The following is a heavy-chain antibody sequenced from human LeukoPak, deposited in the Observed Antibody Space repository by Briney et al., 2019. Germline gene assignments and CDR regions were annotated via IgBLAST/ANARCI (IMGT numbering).Heavy chain of an antibody. CDR3: ARHFPRYSSSWYNYYYGMDV. V-gene: IGHV4-4*07. J-gene: IGHJ6*02. CDR2: IYTSGST. Sequence: TSETLSLTCTVSGGSISSYYWSWIRQPAGKGLEWIGRIYTSGSTNSNPSLKSRVTMSVDTSKNQFSLKLSSVTAADTAVYYCARHFPRYSSSWYNYYYGMDVWGQGTTVTVSS. D-gene: IGHD6-13*01. CDR1: GGSISSYY.